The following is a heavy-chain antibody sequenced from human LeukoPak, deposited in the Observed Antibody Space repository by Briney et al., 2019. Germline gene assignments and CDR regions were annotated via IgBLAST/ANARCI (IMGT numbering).Heavy chain of an antibody. D-gene: IGHD2-21*01. J-gene: IGHJ4*02. V-gene: IGHV4-30-4*01. Sequence: SETLSLTCTVSGGSISSGDYYWSWIRQPPGKGLEWIGYIYYSGSTYYNPSLKSRVTISVDTSKNQFSLKLSSVTAADTAVYYCARGRDVVVVSTHYYFDYWGQGTLVTVSS. CDR2: IYYSGST. CDR3: ARGRDVVVVSTHYYFDY. CDR1: GGSISSGDYY.